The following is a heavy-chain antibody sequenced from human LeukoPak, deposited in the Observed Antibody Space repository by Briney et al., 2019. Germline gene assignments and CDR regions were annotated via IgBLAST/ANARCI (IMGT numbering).Heavy chain of an antibody. V-gene: IGHV3-7*01. CDR1: GFSFSTSW. J-gene: IGHJ4*02. CDR2: IKKDGSEE. D-gene: IGHD6-19*01. CDR3: ARLSTSVAGGDH. Sequence: PGGSLRLSCTASGFSFSTSWMSWVRQTPGKGLEWVANIKKDGSEEYYVDSVKTRFTISRDNAKSSLYLQLNSLIVEDTAVYYCARLSTSVAGGDHWGQGTLVTVSS.